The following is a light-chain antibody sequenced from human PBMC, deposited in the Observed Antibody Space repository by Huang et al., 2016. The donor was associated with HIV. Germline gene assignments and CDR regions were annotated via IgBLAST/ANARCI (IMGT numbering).Light chain of an antibody. CDR3: LQHHAYPRT. V-gene: IGKV1-17*03. Sequence: DIQMTQSPSAMSASVGDKVTITCRASQAISNYLVWFQQKPGRAPKRLIYAASSLQSGVPSRFSGSGYGTKFTLTISILQPEDFATYYCLQHHAYPRTFGPGTKVEVK. CDR2: AAS. CDR1: QAISNY. J-gene: IGKJ1*01.